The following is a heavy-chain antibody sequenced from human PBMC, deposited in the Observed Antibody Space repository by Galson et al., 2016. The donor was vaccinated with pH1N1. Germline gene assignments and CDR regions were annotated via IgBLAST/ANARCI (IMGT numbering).Heavy chain of an antibody. CDR3: AKVRGYSYGYFDY. Sequence: SLRLSCAASGFTFDDYAMHWVRQAPGKGLEWVSGISWNSGNIVYADSVKGRFTISRDNAKNSLYLQMNSLRAEDTALYYCAKVRGYSYGYFDYWGQGTLVTVSS. J-gene: IGHJ4*02. CDR1: GFTFDDYA. D-gene: IGHD5-18*01. CDR2: ISWNSGNI. V-gene: IGHV3-9*01.